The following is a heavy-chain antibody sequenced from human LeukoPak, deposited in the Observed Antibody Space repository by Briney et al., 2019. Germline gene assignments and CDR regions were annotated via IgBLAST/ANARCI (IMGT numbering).Heavy chain of an antibody. CDR3: ARDGKFYGGVPVNNWFDP. CDR2: IIPIFGTA. V-gene: IGHV1-69*01. Sequence: GASVKVSCKAYGGTFSSYAISWVRQAPGQGLEWMGGIIPIFGTANYAQKFQGRVTITADESTSTAYMELSSLRSEDTAVYYCARDGKFYGGVPVNNWFDPWGQGTLVTVSS. D-gene: IGHD4-23*01. CDR1: GGTFSSYA. J-gene: IGHJ5*02.